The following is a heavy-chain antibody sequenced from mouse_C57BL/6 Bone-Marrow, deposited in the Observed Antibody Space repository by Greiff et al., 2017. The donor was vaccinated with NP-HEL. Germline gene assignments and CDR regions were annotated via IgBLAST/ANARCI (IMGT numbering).Heavy chain of an antibody. V-gene: IGHV1-50*01. Sequence: VQLQQSGAELVKPGASVKLSCKASGYTFTSYWMQWVKQRPGPGLEWIGEIDPSDSYTNYNQKFKGKATLTVDTSSSTAYMQLSSLTSEDSAVYYCARRNYYGRRAMDYWGQGTSVTVSS. CDR3: ARRNYYGRRAMDY. CDR1: GYTFTSYW. D-gene: IGHD1-1*01. CDR2: IDPSDSYT. J-gene: IGHJ4*01.